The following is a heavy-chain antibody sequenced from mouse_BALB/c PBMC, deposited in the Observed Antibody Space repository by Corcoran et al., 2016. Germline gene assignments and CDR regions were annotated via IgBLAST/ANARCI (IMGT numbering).Heavy chain of an antibody. V-gene: IGHV3-6*02. J-gene: IGHJ2*01. D-gene: IGHD4-1*01. CDR2: ISYDGSN. CDR3: ATGTYYFDY. Sequence: DVQLQESGPGLVKPSQSLSLTCSVTGYSITSGYYWNWIRQFPGNKLEWMGYISYDGSNNYNPSLKNRIPITRDTSKNQFFLKLNSVTTEDTATYYCATGTYYFDYWGQGTTLTVSS. CDR1: GYSITSGYY.